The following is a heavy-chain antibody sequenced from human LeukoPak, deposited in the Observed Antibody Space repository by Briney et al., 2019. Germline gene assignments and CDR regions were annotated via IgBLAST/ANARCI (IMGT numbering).Heavy chain of an antibody. CDR2: ISYDGSNK. Sequence: GGSLRLSCAASGFTFSSYVMNWVRQAPGKGLEWVAVISYDGSNKYYADSVKGRFTISRDNSKNTLYLQMNSLRAEDTAVYYCARDYLAAADPQEIDPWGQGTLVTVSS. V-gene: IGHV3-30*04. CDR3: ARDYLAAADPQEIDP. J-gene: IGHJ5*02. CDR1: GFTFSSYV. D-gene: IGHD6-13*01.